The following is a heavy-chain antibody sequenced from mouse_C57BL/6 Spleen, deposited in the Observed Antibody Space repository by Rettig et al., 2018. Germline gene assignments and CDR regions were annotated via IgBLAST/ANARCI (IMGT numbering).Heavy chain of an antibody. CDR1: GYTFTDYN. CDR3: ARDGSSHPYAMDY. CDR2: INPNNGGT. J-gene: IGHJ4*01. Sequence: EVQLQQSGPELVKPGASVKMSCKASGYTFTDYNMHWVKQSHGKSLEWIGYINPNNGGTSYNQKFKGKATLTVNKSSSTAYMELRSLTSEDSAVYYCARDGSSHPYAMDYWGQGTSVTVSS. V-gene: IGHV1-22*01. D-gene: IGHD1-1*01.